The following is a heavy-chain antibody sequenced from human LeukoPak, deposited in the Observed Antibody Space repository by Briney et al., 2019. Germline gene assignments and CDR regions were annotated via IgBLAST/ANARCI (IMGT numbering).Heavy chain of an antibody. CDR2: ITGSGENA. Sequence: PAESLRLSCTASGFAFYNYSMAWVRLAPGKGLEWVSGITGSGENAYFADSVKGRFTISRDNSKNTLHLEMHSLRAEDTAVYYCAKDHMYSSSSSWFDPWGQGTLVIVSS. J-gene: IGHJ5*02. V-gene: IGHV3-23*01. CDR3: AKDHMYSSSSSWFDP. CDR1: GFAFYNYS. D-gene: IGHD6-6*01.